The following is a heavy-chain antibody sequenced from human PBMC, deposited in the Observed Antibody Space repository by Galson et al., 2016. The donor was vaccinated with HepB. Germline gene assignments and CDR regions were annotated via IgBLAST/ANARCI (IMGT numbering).Heavy chain of an antibody. CDR1: GGSISRGGYY. D-gene: IGHD3-10*01. CDR2: IYHSGST. Sequence: TLSLTCTVSGGSISRGGYYWSWIRQHPGKGLEWIGYIYHSGSTYYNPSLKSRVSISVDTSKNQFSLRLSSVTAADTAVYYCARDRSSGSGNFGYWGQGTLVTVSS. V-gene: IGHV4-31*03. J-gene: IGHJ4*02. CDR3: ARDRSSGSGNFGY.